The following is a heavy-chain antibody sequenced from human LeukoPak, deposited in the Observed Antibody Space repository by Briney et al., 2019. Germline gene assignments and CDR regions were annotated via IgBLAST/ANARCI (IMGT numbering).Heavy chain of an antibody. J-gene: IGHJ3*02. Sequence: GGSLRLSCAASGFTFSSYAMSWVRQAPGKGLEWVSSISGSGGSTYYAASVKGRFTISRDNSKNSLFLQMNSLRAEDKGVYYCAKATGLWSAFDIWGQGTMVTVSS. V-gene: IGHV3-23*01. CDR3: AKATGLWSAFDI. CDR1: GFTFSSYA. D-gene: IGHD5-18*01. CDR2: ISGSGGST.